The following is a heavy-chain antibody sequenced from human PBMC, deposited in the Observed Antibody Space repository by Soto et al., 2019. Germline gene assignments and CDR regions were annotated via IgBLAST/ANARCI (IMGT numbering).Heavy chain of an antibody. D-gene: IGHD3-22*01. CDR2: IKSKTDGGTT. CDR1: SVSNAW. CDR3: TGYGFDY. Sequence: SVSNAWMNWVRQAPGKGLEWLGRIKSKTDGGTTDYAAPVKGRFTISRDDSKNTLYLQMNSLKTEDTAVYYCTGYGFDYWGQGTLVTVSS. J-gene: IGHJ4*02. V-gene: IGHV3-15*07.